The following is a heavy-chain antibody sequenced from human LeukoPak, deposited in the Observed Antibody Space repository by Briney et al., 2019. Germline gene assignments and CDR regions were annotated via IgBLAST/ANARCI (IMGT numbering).Heavy chain of an antibody. CDR3: ARDTGGSGLDAFDI. CDR1: GGSISSGGYS. J-gene: IGHJ3*02. Sequence: SETLSLTCAVSGGSISSGGYSWSWIRQPPGKGLEWIGYIYHSGSTYYNPSLKSRVTISVDRSKNQFSLKLSSVTAADTAVYYCARDTGGSGLDAFDIWGQGTMVTVSS. V-gene: IGHV4-30-2*01. D-gene: IGHD2-15*01. CDR2: IYHSGST.